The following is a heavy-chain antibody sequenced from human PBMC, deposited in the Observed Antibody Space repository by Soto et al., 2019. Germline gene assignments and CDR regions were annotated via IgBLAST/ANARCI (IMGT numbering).Heavy chain of an antibody. CDR1: GFTFDDYG. J-gene: IGHJ4*02. V-gene: IGHV3-20*01. CDR2: INWNGGST. CDR3: ARVISGYEAGRREDY. Sequence: EVQLVESGGGVVRPGGSLRLSCAASGFTFDDYGMSWVRQAPGKGLEWVSGINWNGGSTGYADSVKGRFTISRDNAKNYLYVQMNSLRAEDTALYHCARVISGYEAGRREDYWGQGTMVTVSS. D-gene: IGHD5-12*01.